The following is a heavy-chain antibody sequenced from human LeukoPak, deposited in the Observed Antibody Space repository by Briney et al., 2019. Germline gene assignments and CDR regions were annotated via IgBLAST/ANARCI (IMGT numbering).Heavy chain of an antibody. Sequence: PSETLSLTCADSGGSISSGGYSWSWIRQPPGKGLEWIGYIYHSGSTYYNPSLKSRVTISVDRSKNQFSLKLSSVTAADTAVYYCARGGGYSYGFDYWGQGTLVTVSS. CDR1: GGSISSGGYS. J-gene: IGHJ4*02. D-gene: IGHD5-18*01. CDR3: ARGGGYSYGFDY. V-gene: IGHV4-30-2*01. CDR2: IYHSGST.